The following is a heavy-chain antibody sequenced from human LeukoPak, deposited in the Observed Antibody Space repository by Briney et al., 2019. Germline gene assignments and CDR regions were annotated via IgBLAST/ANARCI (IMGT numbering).Heavy chain of an antibody. D-gene: IGHD3-10*01. J-gene: IGHJ6*02. CDR2: IYYSGST. CDR3: ARAHYYGSGSVNYYYYGMDV. Sequence: SETLSLTCTVPGDSVSSGGYFWSWIRQPPGKGLEWIGYIYYSGSTDYNPSLKSRVTISVDTSKNQFSLKLSSVTAADTAVYYCARAHYYGSGSVNYYYYGMDVWGQGTTVTVSS. V-gene: IGHV4-61*08. CDR1: GDSVSSGGYF.